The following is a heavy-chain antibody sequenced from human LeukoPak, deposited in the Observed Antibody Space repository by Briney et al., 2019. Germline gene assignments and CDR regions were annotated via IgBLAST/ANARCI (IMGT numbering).Heavy chain of an antibody. D-gene: IGHD1-26*01. CDR2: IIPIFGTA. J-gene: IGHJ4*02. CDR1: GYTFTSYG. V-gene: IGHV1-69*13. CDR3: ARVALVGATPDY. Sequence: SVKVSCKASGYTFTSYGISWVRQAPGQGLEWMGGIIPIFGTANYAQKFQGRVTITADESTSTAYMELSSLRSEDTAVYYCARVALVGATPDYWGQGTLVTVSS.